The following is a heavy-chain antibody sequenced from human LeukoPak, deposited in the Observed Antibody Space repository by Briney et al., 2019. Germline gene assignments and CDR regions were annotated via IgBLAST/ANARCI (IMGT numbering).Heavy chain of an antibody. J-gene: IGHJ5*02. CDR2: IIPIFGTA. Sequence: GASVKVSCKASGGTFSSYAISWVRQAPGQGLEWMGGIIPIFGTANYAQKFQGRVTITADESTSTAYMELSSLRSEDTAVYYCARGQNYDILTGWGHWFDPWGQGTLVTVSS. V-gene: IGHV1-69*13. D-gene: IGHD3-9*01. CDR1: GGTFSSYA. CDR3: ARGQNYDILTGWGHWFDP.